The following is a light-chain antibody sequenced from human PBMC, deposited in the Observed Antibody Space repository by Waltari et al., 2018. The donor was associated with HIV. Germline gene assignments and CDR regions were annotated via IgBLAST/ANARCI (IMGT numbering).Light chain of an antibody. CDR3: ESYTSTSVWV. V-gene: IGLV2-14*03. CDR2: DVT. J-gene: IGLJ3*02. Sequence: QSALTQPASVSGSPGQSITISCTGSSSDVGGSNFVSWYQQHPGKAPRVFIYDVTTRPSGVSDRFSGSRSGDTASLTISGLQPEDEADYYCESYTSTSVWVFGGGTRLTVL. CDR1: SSDVGGSNF.